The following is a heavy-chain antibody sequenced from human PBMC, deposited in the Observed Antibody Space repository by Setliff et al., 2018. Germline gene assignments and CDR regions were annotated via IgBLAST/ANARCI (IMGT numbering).Heavy chain of an antibody. D-gene: IGHD3-22*01. Sequence: SETLSLTCTVSGGSISHHYWSWIRQPPGKGLEWVGYMYNSGNTNYNPSLRRRVAISVDKSKNQFSLKLSSVTAADTAVYYCARQASLYYYDSSGYYDYWGQGTLVTV. CDR3: ARQASLYYYDSSGYYDY. V-gene: IGHV4-59*08. CDR1: GGSISHHY. J-gene: IGHJ4*02. CDR2: MYNSGNT.